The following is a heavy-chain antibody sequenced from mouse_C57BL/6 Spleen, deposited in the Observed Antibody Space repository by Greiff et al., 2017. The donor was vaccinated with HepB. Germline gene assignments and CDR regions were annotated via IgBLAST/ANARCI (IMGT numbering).Heavy chain of an antibody. Sequence: VQLQQSGAELVKPGASVKLSCKASGYTFTSYWMHWGKQRPGRGLEWIGRIDPNSGGTKYNEKFKSKATLTVDKPSSTAYMQLISLTSEDSAVYYWARSGIYYGYDYFDYWGQGTTLTVSS. D-gene: IGHD2-2*01. J-gene: IGHJ2*01. CDR3: ARSGIYYGYDYFDY. CDR1: GYTFTSYW. V-gene: IGHV1-72*01. CDR2: IDPNSGGT.